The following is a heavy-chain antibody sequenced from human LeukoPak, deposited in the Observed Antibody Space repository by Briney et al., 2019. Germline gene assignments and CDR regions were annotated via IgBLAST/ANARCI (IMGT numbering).Heavy chain of an antibody. V-gene: IGHV4-59*01. J-gene: IGHJ3*01. CDR1: GGSISNFY. CDR3: AREREYCLGDSCPDALDV. D-gene: IGHD2-21*02. Sequence: SETLSLTCTVSGGSISNFYWSWIRQSPGKGLEWVGYASYSGNSNYNPSLKSRVTISVDTSENQFSLRLTSVTAADTAVYYCAREREYCLGDSCPDALDVWGRGTMITVSS. CDR2: ASYSGNS.